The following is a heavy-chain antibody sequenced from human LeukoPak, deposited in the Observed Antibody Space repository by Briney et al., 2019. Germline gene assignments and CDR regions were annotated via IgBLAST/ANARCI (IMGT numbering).Heavy chain of an antibody. Sequence: PGGSLRLSCAASGFTFSSYWMSWVRQAPGKGLEWVANIKNDGSEKYYADSVKGRFTISRDNAKTSLFLQMSSLRAEDTAVYYCAKDRGGSYFDFDFWGRGTLVTVSS. J-gene: IGHJ4*02. V-gene: IGHV3-7*05. D-gene: IGHD1-26*01. CDR2: IKNDGSEK. CDR3: AKDRGGSYFDFDF. CDR1: GFTFSSYW.